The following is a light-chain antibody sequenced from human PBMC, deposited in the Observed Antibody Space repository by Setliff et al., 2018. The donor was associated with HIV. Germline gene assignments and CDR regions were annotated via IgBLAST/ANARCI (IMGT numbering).Light chain of an antibody. Sequence: QSVLTQPASVSGSPGQSITISCTGTSGDVGGYNYVSWYQQHPGKTPKLIIYGVRNRPSGVSNRFSGSKSGNTASLTISGLRAEDEADYYCSSYAITNTLPFGTGTKVTVL. CDR3: SSYAITNTLP. V-gene: IGLV2-14*01. CDR1: SGDVGGYNY. CDR2: GVR. J-gene: IGLJ1*01.